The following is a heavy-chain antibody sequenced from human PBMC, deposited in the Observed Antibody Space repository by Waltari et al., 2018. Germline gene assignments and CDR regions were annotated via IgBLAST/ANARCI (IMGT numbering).Heavy chain of an antibody. Sequence: QVQLVQSGAEVKKPGASVKVSCKASGYTFTSYYMHWVRQAHGQGLEWMGINNPSGGSTGYVHKSQGRVTMTRDTSTSTVYMELSSLGSEDTAVYYCARERRMVQGGGGYWGQGTLVTVSS. CDR2: NNPSGGST. CDR3: ARERRMVQGGGGY. J-gene: IGHJ4*02. D-gene: IGHD3-10*01. CDR1: GYTFTSYY. V-gene: IGHV1-46*01.